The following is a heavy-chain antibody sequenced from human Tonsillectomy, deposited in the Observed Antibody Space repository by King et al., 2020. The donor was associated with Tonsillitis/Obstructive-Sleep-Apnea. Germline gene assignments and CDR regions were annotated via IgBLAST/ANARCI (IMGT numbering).Heavy chain of an antibody. CDR1: GFTFSKAW. V-gene: IGHV3-15*01. D-gene: IGHD4-23*01. J-gene: IGHJ4*02. Sequence: VQLVESGGGLIKPGGSLRLSCAASGFTFSKAWMSWVRQAPGKGLEWVGRFKSKTDGGTTDYAAPVKGRFTISRDDSKNTLYLQMNSLKTEDTAVYYCTKGPVVTPEDYWGQGTMVTVSS. CDR3: TKGPVVTPEDY. CDR2: FKSKTDGGTT.